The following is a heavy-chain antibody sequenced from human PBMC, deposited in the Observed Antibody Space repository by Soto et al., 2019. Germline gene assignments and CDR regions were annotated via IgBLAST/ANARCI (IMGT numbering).Heavy chain of an antibody. D-gene: IGHD3-10*01. J-gene: IGHJ1*01. Sequence: EVQLVESGGGLVQPGGSLRLSCAASGFTVSSNYMSWVRQAPGKGLEWVSVIYSGGSTYYADSVKGRFTISRYNSKNTLYLQMNSLRAEDTAVYYCARDGAGTMVQVVIPEYFQHWGQGTLVTVSS. V-gene: IGHV3-66*01. CDR2: IYSGGST. CDR3: ARDGAGTMVQVVIPEYFQH. CDR1: GFTVSSNY.